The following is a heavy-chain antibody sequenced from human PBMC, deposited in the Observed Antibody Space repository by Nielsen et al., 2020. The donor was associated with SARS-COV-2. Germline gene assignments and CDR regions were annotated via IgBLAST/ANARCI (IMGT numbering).Heavy chain of an antibody. CDR1: GYTFTSFA. V-gene: IGHV1-3*01. D-gene: IGHD2-2*01. J-gene: IGHJ4*02. Sequence: ASVKVSCKTSGYTFTSFAIHWVRQAPGQSLEWMGWINAGNGNTKYSQKFQGRVTMTRDTSANTAYMELSGLSSEDTAVYYCARSRGCSATSCFFDYWGQGALVTASS. CDR2: INAGNGNT. CDR3: ARSRGCSATSCFFDY.